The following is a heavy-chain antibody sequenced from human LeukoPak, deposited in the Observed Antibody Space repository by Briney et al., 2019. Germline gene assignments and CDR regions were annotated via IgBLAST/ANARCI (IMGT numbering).Heavy chain of an antibody. CDR2: MFYNANT. J-gene: IGHJ4*02. V-gene: IGHV4-59*11. Sequence: SETLSLTRTVTGGFIIGHYWRWARQPPGKGLEWIGNMFYNANTNYNPSLKSRITMSLETSKNLLSLRLRSVTAAEMSVYFCAMHLYEWGQGTLVTVSS. CDR3: AMHLYE. D-gene: IGHD5/OR15-5a*01. CDR1: GGFIIGHY.